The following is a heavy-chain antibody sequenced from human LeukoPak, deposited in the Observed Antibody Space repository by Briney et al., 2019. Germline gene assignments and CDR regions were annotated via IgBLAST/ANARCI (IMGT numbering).Heavy chain of an antibody. Sequence: QPGRSLRLSCAASGFTFSSYAMHWVRQAPGKGLEWVANIKYDGSEKYYVDSVKGRFTISRDNAKNSLYLEMNSLRVEDTAVYYCARDGSGQWPIGYWGQGTLVTVSS. CDR1: GFTFSSYA. V-gene: IGHV3-7*01. J-gene: IGHJ4*02. CDR2: IKYDGSEK. CDR3: ARDGSGQWPIGY. D-gene: IGHD3-10*01.